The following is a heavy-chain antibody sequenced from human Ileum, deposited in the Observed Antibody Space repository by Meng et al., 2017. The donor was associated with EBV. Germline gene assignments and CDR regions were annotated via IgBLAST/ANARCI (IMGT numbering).Heavy chain of an antibody. CDR3: AREEGGRFDS. D-gene: IGHD2-15*01. J-gene: IGHJ4*02. CDR1: GYKFDDYT. Sequence: QVQAVQTGGGIKETGASVEISCKASGYKFDDYTIQWLRQAPGQRLEWLGWINPGIGSTYDSKTIRGRLTITMDTSASTVYMRLTSLTSEDTAVYYCAREEGGRFDSWGQGTLVTVSS. V-gene: IGHV1-3*01. CDR2: INPGIGST.